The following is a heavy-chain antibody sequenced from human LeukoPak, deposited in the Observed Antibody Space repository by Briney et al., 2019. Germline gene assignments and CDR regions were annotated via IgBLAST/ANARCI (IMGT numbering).Heavy chain of an antibody. J-gene: IGHJ5*02. V-gene: IGHV4-34*01. D-gene: IGHD2-2*01. CDR2: INHSGST. Sequence: SETLSLTCAVYGGSFSGYYWSWIRQPPGKGLEWIGEINHSGSTNYNPSLKSRVTTSVDTSKNQFSLKLSSVTAADTAVYYCARVYCSSTSCYSWFDPWGQGTLVTVSS. CDR3: ARVYCSSTSCYSWFDP. CDR1: GGSFSGYY.